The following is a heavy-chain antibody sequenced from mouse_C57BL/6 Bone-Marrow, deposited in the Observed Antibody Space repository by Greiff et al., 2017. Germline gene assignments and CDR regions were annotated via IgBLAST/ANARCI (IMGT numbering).Heavy chain of an antibody. D-gene: IGHD4-1*01. CDR2: IYPTSGRT. Sequence: QVQLQQPGAELVKPGASVKMSCKASGYTFTSYWITWVKQRPGQGLEWIGDIYPTSGRTNNNEKFKSKAILTVDTSDNTAYMQLSSLTSEDSAVFYCARSGPLGRSFDYWGQGTTLTVSS. CDR1: GYTFTSYW. V-gene: IGHV1-55*01. CDR3: ARSGPLGRSFDY. J-gene: IGHJ2*01.